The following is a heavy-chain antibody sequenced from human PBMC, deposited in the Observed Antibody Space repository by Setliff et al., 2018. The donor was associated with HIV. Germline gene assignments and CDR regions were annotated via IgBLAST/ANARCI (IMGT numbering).Heavy chain of an antibody. CDR2: ITGSGDTI. D-gene: IGHD4-17*01. Sequence: PGGSLRLSCAASGFTFSNYEMSWVRQAPGKGPEWVSYITGSGDTIYYADSVKGRFTMSRDNAKDSVYLQMNTLRVEDTAVYYCARGPTTVTNYYYYYMDVWGKGTTVTVSS. V-gene: IGHV3-48*03. J-gene: IGHJ6*03. CDR1: GFTFSNYE. CDR3: ARGPTTVTNYYYYYMDV.